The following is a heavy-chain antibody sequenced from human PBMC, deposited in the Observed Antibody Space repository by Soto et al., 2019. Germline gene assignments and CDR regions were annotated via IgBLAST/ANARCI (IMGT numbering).Heavy chain of an antibody. CDR1: GGSISSGDYY. J-gene: IGHJ4*02. CDR3: ARSPRGYSYGYFDS. CDR2: IYYSGST. Sequence: LSLTCTVSGGSISSGDYYWSWIRQPPGRGLEWIGYIYYSGSTYYNPSLKSRITISRDTSKNQFSLNLSSVTAADTAVYYCARSPRGYSYGYFDSWGQGTLVTVSS. V-gene: IGHV4-30-4*01. D-gene: IGHD5-18*01.